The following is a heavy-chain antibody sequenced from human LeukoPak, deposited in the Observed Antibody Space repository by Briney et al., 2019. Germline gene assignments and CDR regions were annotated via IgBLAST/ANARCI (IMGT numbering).Heavy chain of an antibody. CDR3: ASPGYCSSTSCYVPFGY. Sequence: SVKVSCKASGGTFSSHATSWERQPPGQGLEWMGGIIPIFGTANYAQKFQGRVTITADESTSTAYMELSSLRSEDTAVYYCASPGYCSSTSCYVPFGYWGQGTLVTVSS. CDR2: IIPIFGTA. CDR1: GGTFSSHA. J-gene: IGHJ4*02. D-gene: IGHD2-2*01. V-gene: IGHV1-69*13.